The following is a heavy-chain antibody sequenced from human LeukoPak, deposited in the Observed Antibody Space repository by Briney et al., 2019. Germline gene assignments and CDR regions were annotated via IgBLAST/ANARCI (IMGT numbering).Heavy chain of an antibody. CDR1: GFTFSNAW. CDR2: IKSKTDGGTT. J-gene: IGHJ4*02. V-gene: IGHV3-15*01. CDR3: TTGYPYGSGSYDFDY. Sequence: PGGSLRLSCAASGFTFSNAWMSWVRQAPGKGLEWVGRIKSKTDGGTTDYAAPVKGRVTISRDDSKNTLYLQMNSLKTEDTAVYYCTTGYPYGSGSYDFDYWGQGTLVTVSS. D-gene: IGHD3-10*01.